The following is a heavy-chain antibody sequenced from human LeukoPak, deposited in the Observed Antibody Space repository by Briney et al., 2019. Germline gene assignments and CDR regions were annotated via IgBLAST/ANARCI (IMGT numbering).Heavy chain of an antibody. J-gene: IGHJ6*02. V-gene: IGHV1-69*01. Sequence: SVKVSCKASGGTFSSYSISWVRQAPGQGLEWMGGIIPIFDTADYAQKFQGRVTITADESTSTAYMELSSLRSEDTAVFYCARISLGAIWGYYYGMDVWGQGTTVTVSS. CDR2: IIPIFDTA. CDR3: ARISLGAIWGYYYGMDV. D-gene: IGHD1-26*01. CDR1: GGTFSSYS.